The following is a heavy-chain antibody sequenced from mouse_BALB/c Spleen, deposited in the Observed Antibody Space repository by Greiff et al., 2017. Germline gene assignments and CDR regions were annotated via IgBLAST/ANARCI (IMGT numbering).Heavy chain of an antibody. CDR1: GFTFSSYT. Sequence: EVQVVESGGGLVKPGGSLKLSCAASGFTFSSYTMSWVRQTPEKRLEWVATISSGGSYTYYPDSVKGRFTISRDNAKNTLYLQMSSLKSEDTAMYYCTRDGLGDFDYWGQGTTLTVSS. CDR3: TRDGLGDFDY. J-gene: IGHJ2*01. CDR2: ISSGGSYT. V-gene: IGHV5-6-4*01. D-gene: IGHD4-1*01.